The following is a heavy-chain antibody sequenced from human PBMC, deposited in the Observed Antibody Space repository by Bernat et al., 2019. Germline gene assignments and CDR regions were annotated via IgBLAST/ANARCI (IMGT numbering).Heavy chain of an antibody. V-gene: IGHV3-33*01. CDR3: ARDRRGTDSGGMDV. Sequence: QVQLVESGGGVVQPGRSLRLSCAASGFTFSSYGMHWVRQAPGKGLEWVAVIWYDGSNKYYADSVKGRFTISRDNSENTLYLQMNSLRAEDTAVYYCARDRRGTDSGGMDVWGQGTTVTVSS. D-gene: IGHD3-16*01. CDR2: IWYDGSNK. J-gene: IGHJ6*02. CDR1: GFTFSSYG.